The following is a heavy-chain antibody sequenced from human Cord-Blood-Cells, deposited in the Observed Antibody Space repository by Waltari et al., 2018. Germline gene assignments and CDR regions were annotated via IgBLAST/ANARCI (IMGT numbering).Heavy chain of an antibody. CDR3: VRSSSWENGYAFDI. J-gene: IGHJ3*02. CDR2: INPNSGGK. D-gene: IGHD6-13*01. V-gene: IGHV1-2*02. CDR1: GYTFTGYY. Sequence: QVQLVQSGAEVKKPGASVKVSCKASGYTFTGYYMHWVRQAPGQGLEWVGRINPNSGGKNDAQKFQGRVTMTRETSISTADMELSRLRSDDTAVYYCVRSSSWENGYAFDIWGQGTMVTVSS.